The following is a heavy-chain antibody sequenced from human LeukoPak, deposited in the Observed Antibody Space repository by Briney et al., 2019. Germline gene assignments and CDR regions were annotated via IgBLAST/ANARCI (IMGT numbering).Heavy chain of an antibody. CDR1: GFIFSNAW. J-gene: IGHJ5*02. D-gene: IGHD3-16*02. CDR3: TTLYRFDP. CDR2: IKSKTNGGTT. V-gene: IGHV3-15*01. Sequence: GGSLRLSCAASGFIFSNAWMSCVRQAPGKGLEWGGHIKSKTNGGTTDYAAPVKGRFNISRDDSKNTLDQQLNSLKTEDTAVYYCTTLYRFDPWGQGTLVTVSS.